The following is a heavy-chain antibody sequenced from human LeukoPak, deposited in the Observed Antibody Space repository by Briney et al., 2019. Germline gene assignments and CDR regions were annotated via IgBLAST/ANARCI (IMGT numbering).Heavy chain of an antibody. CDR2: INHSGST. CDR1: GGSFSGYY. J-gene: IGHJ4*02. CDR3: ARGRRYSYGYRYYFDY. V-gene: IGHV4-34*01. Sequence: SETLSLTCAVYGGSFSGYYWSWIRQPPGKGLEWIGEINHSGSTNYNPSPKSRVTISVDTSKNQFSLKLSSVTAADTAVYYCARGRRYSYGYRYYFDYWGQGTLVTVSS. D-gene: IGHD5-18*01.